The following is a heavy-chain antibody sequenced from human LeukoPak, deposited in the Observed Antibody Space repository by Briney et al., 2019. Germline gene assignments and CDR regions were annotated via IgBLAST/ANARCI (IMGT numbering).Heavy chain of an antibody. CDR2: ISYDGSNK. CDR3: ARDEAAANWFDP. J-gene: IGHJ5*02. D-gene: IGHD6-13*01. Sequence: GGSLRLSCAASGFTFSSYAMHWVRRAPGKGLEWVAVISYDGSNKYYADSVKGRFTISRDNSKNTLYLQMNSLRAEDTAVYYCARDEAAANWFDPWGQGTLVTVSS. V-gene: IGHV3-30*04. CDR1: GFTFSSYA.